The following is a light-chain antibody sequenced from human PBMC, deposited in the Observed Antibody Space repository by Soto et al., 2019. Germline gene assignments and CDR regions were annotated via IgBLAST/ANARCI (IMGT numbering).Light chain of an antibody. Sequence: IVLTQYPGTLSLSPGERATLSCRASQSVSSSYLAWYQQKPGQAPRLLIYGASSRATGIPDRFSGSGSGTDFTLTISSLQSEDFAVYYCQQYNNWPITFGQGTRLEI. V-gene: IGKV3-20*01. CDR1: QSVSSSY. J-gene: IGKJ5*01. CDR2: GAS. CDR3: QQYNNWPIT.